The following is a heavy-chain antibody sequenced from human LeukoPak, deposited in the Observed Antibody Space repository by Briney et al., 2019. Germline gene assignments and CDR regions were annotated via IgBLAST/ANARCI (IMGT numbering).Heavy chain of an antibody. CDR1: GFTFKKYA. CDR3: ARDYYGSGSYAY. V-gene: IGHV3-64D*06. D-gene: IGHD3-10*01. J-gene: IGHJ4*02. Sequence: GGSLRLSCSASGFTFKKYAMHWVRQAPGKGLEYVSAINSNGGRTYYADSVKGRFTISRDNSKNTLFLQMSSLRVEDTAVYYCARDYYGSGSYAYWGQGTLVTVSS. CDR2: INSNGGRT.